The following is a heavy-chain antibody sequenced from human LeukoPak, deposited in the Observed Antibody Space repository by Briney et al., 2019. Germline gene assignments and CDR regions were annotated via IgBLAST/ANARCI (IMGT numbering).Heavy chain of an antibody. CDR2: IIPILGIA. J-gene: IGHJ6*02. CDR3: AREPPPSTARDGYNKSEYGMDV. V-gene: IGHV1-69*04. CDR1: GGTFSSYA. D-gene: IGHD5-24*01. Sequence: GASVKVSCKASGGTFSSYAISWVRQAPGQGLEWMGRIIPILGIANYAQKFQGRVTITADKSTSTAYMELSSLRSEDTAVYYCAREPPPSTARDGYNKSEYGMDVWGQGTTVTVSS.